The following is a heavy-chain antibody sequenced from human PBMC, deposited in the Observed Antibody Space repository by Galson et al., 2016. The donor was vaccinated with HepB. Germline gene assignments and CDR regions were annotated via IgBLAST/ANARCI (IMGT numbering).Heavy chain of an antibody. D-gene: IGHD5-24*01. V-gene: IGHV3-30*18. CDR3: AKGTAVQMSTMGYFEF. CDR1: GFTFSNYD. Sequence: SLILSCAASGFTFSNYDMHWVRQAPGKGLEWVAVISYDGDNKYYLDSVQGRFTVSRDNFKNTVYLQMNSLRAEDTAVYYCAKGTAVQMSTMGYFEFWGQGTPVTVSS. J-gene: IGHJ4*02. CDR2: ISYDGDNK.